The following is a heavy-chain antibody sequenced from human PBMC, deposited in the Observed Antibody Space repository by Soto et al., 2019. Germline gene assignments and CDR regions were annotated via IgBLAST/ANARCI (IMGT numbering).Heavy chain of an antibody. V-gene: IGHV1-46*01. CDR1: GYTFTSYY. CDR2: INHSGGST. Sequence: VLVKVYRKASGYTFTSYYMHWVRHAPTQGLEWMGIINHSGGSTSYAQKFKGRVTMTRDTSTSTAYMELSSLRSEDTAVYYCARTPLYGSGTRRAFDIWGQGTMVTVSS. D-gene: IGHD3-10*01. CDR3: ARTPLYGSGTRRAFDI. J-gene: IGHJ3*02.